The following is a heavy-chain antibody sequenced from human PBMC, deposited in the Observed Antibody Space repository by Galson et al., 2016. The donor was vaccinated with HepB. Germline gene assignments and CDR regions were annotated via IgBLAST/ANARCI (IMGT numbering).Heavy chain of an antibody. J-gene: IGHJ5*02. Sequence: QSGAEVKKPGESLRISCKGSGYGFTSFWISWVRQMPGKGLEWMGRIAPSDSYTNYSPSFQGHVTLSVDKSITTAYLQWSSLKASDTAMYYCARQGRVAVAGTDWFDPWGQGTLVTVSS. CDR2: IAPSDSYT. CDR1: GYGFTSFW. CDR3: ARQGRVAVAGTDWFDP. D-gene: IGHD6-19*01. V-gene: IGHV5-10-1*01.